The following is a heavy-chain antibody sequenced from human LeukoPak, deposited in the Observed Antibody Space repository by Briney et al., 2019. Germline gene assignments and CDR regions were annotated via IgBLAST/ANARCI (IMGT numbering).Heavy chain of an antibody. J-gene: IGHJ3*02. Sequence: GGSLRLSCAASGFTFSSYAMSWVRQAPGKGLEWVSGISGSGGSTYYADSVKGRFTISRDNSKNTLYLQMNSLRAEDTAVYYCAKERGDYVWGSYRYTAHAFDIWGQGTMVTVSS. CDR2: ISGSGGST. CDR3: AKERGDYVWGSYRYTAHAFDI. CDR1: GFTFSSYA. V-gene: IGHV3-23*01. D-gene: IGHD3-16*02.